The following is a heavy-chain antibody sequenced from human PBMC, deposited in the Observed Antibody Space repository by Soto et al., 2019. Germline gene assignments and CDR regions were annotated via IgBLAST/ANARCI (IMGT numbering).Heavy chain of an antibody. J-gene: IGHJ3*02. CDR3: AKDRTYLTPGGNPADDAFDI. V-gene: IGHV3-23*01. CDR1: GFTFSDYY. Sequence: GGSLRLSCAASGFTFSDYYMSWIRQAPGKGLEWVSAISGSGGSTYYADSVKGRFTISRDNSKNTLYLQMNSLRAEDTAVYYCAKDRTYLTPGGNPADDAFDIWGQGTMVIV. D-gene: IGHD2-2*01. CDR2: ISGSGGST.